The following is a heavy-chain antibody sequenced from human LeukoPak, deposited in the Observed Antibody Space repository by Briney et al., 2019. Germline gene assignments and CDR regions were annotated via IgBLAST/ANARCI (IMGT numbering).Heavy chain of an antibody. CDR2: IYYSGST. D-gene: IGHD6-13*01. CDR1: GGSISSCY. V-gene: IGHV4-59*12. CDR3: ARLYGGSSSWYGVDY. Sequence: PSETLSLTCTVSGGSISSCYWSWIRQPPGKGLEWIGYIYYSGSTNYNPSLKSRVTISVDTSKNQFSLKLSSVTAADTAVYYCARLYGGSSSWYGVDYWGQGTLVTVSS. J-gene: IGHJ4*02.